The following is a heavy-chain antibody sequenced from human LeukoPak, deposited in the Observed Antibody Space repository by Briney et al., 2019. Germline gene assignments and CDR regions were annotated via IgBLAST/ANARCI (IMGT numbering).Heavy chain of an antibody. Sequence: TLSLTCTVSGGSISSGSYYWSWIRQPAGKGLEWIGRIYTSGSTNYNPSLKSRVTISVDTSKNQFSLKLSSVTAADTAVYYCARDLKGYCSSTSCYVGDAFDIWGQGTMVTVSS. J-gene: IGHJ3*02. CDR1: GGSISSGSYY. CDR3: ARDLKGYCSSTSCYVGDAFDI. V-gene: IGHV4-61*02. CDR2: IYTSGST. D-gene: IGHD2-2*01.